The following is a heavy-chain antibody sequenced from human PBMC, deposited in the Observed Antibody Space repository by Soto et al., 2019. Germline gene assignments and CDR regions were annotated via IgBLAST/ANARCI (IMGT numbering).Heavy chain of an antibody. CDR3: ARDLWGYCGTDCYPLDV. J-gene: IGHJ6*02. Sequence: SETLSLTCTVSGGSISGYYWSWIRQPPGRGLEWIGYMYNTGSTVYNPSFKSRVTISVDTSKNQFSLKLNSVTAADTAVYYCARDLWGYCGTDCYPLDVWGQGTTVT. D-gene: IGHD2-21*02. V-gene: IGHV4-59*01. CDR1: GGSISGYY. CDR2: MYNTGST.